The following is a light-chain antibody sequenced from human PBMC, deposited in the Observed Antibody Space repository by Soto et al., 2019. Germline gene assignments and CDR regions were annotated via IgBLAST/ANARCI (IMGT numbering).Light chain of an antibody. V-gene: IGKV2-28*01. CDR3: IQAQRGWA. CDR1: DSLLHSDGYNY. J-gene: IGKJ1*01. Sequence: DIVMTQSPLSLPVTPGEPATMSCRSSDSLLHSDGYNYLDWYLQKPGQAPQLLIYLGSNRASGAPDRFSGGGSGTHFTLTISRVEAEDAGIYYCIQAQRGWAFGQGTKVEIK. CDR2: LGS.